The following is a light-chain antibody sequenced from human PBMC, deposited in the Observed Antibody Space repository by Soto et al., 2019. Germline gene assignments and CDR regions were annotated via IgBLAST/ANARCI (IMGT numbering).Light chain of an antibody. Sequence: NQMNQSPSTLSACFGDKGTITCRGVQSIRNLLAWYQQNRGKAPKVLIYDASSLGSGVASRFSGSGSATEFTLTISSLQPYDFATYFCQPYQSYSTFGQGTRWR. CDR1: QSIRNL. CDR3: QPYQSYST. J-gene: IGKJ5*01. CDR2: DAS. V-gene: IGKV1-5*01.